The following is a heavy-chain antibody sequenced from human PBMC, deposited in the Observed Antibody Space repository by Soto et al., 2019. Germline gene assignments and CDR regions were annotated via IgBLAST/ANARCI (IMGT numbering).Heavy chain of an antibody. D-gene: IGHD3-16*01. Sequence: QVQLVESGGGVVQPGTSLRLSCVGSGFTFRSYVIHWVRQAPGKGLEWVALTSYDGSNNFYGDSVKGRFTISSHKSRNTVELQMDSLRFEDTALYYCARWGTTGGLNVWGQGTLVSVSS. V-gene: IGHV3-33*05. CDR3: ARWGTTGGLNV. J-gene: IGHJ4*02. CDR2: TSYDGSNN. CDR1: GFTFRSYV.